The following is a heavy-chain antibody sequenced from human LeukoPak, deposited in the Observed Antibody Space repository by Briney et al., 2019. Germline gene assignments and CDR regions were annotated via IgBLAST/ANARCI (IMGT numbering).Heavy chain of an antibody. D-gene: IGHD6-19*01. Sequence: PSETLSLTCAVYGGSFSGYYWSWIRQPPGKGLEWIGEINHSGSTNYNPSLKSRVTISVDTSKNQFSLKLSSVTAADTAVYYCARGYSSDELDYWGQGTLVTVSS. CDR1: GGSFSGYY. J-gene: IGHJ4*02. CDR3: ARGYSSDELDY. CDR2: INHSGST. V-gene: IGHV4-34*01.